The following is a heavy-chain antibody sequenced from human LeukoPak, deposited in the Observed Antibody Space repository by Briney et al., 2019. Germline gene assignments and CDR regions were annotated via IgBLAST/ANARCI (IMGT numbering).Heavy chain of an antibody. D-gene: IGHD6-13*01. Sequence: PGRSLRLSCAASGFTFSSYAIHWVRQPPGKGLEWVAVISYDGNNEYYGASVKGRFTTSRDNSKNTLYLQMNSLRPEDTAVYYCARDPLYSSSWQFDYWGQGTLVTVSS. J-gene: IGHJ4*02. CDR2: ISYDGNNE. CDR1: GFTFSSYA. V-gene: IGHV3-30*04. CDR3: ARDPLYSSSWQFDY.